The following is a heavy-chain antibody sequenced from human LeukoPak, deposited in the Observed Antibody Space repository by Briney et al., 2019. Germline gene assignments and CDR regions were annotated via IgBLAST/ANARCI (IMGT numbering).Heavy chain of an antibody. Sequence: GGSLRLSCAASRFTFSNYWMSWVRQAPGKGLEWVANIKQDGSEKYYVDSVKGRFTISRDNAKNSLYLQMNSLRAEDTAVYYCARDRSYYGSGSYFTNDYWGQGTLVTVSS. D-gene: IGHD3-10*01. V-gene: IGHV3-7*01. CDR2: IKQDGSEK. CDR1: RFTFSNYW. J-gene: IGHJ4*02. CDR3: ARDRSYYGSGSYFTNDY.